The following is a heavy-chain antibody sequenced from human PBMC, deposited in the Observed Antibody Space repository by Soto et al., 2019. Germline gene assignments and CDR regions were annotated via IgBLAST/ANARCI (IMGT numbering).Heavy chain of an antibody. CDR2: IKSKTDGGTT. D-gene: IGHD3-3*01. CDR3: QLTYYDFWSGNNAFDI. J-gene: IGHJ3*02. CDR1: GFTFSNAW. V-gene: IGHV3-15*01. Sequence: GGSLRLSCAASGFTFSNAWMIWVRQAPGKGLEWVGRIKSKTDGGTTDYAAPVKGRFTISRDDSKNTLYLQMNSLKTEDTAVYYCQLTYYDFWSGNNAFDIWGQGTMVTVSS.